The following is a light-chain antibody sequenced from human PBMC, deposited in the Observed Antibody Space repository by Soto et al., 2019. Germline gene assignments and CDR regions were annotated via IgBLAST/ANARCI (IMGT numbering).Light chain of an antibody. CDR1: SSNIGNNY. J-gene: IGLJ2*01. CDR2: DNN. CDR3: ATCDYSRTGEV. Sequence: QSVLTQPPSVSAAPGQKVTISCSGSSSNIGNNYVSWYQQLPGTAPKLLIYDNNKRPSGIPDRFSGSKSGTSGTLDITGLQTGDEADYYCATCDYSRTGEVFGGGTQLTVL. V-gene: IGLV1-51*01.